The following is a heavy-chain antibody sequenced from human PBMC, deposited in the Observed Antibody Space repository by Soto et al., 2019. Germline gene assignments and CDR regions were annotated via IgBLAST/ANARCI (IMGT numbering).Heavy chain of an antibody. D-gene: IGHD4-4*01. CDR2: IYWDDVK. Sequence: QITLKESGPTLVKPTQTLTLTCTFSGFSLSTSGVGVGWIRQPPGKALEWLALIYWDDVKRYSPSLKSRLTITKDTSKNQVVLTMTNMDPVDTATYYCAHRRDDYSNYWFDPWGQGTLVTVSS. J-gene: IGHJ5*02. CDR1: GFSLSTSGVG. V-gene: IGHV2-5*02. CDR3: AHRRDDYSNYWFDP.